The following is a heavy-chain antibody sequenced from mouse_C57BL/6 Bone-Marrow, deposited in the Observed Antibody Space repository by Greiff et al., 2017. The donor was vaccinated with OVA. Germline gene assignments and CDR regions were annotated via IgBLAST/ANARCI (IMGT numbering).Heavy chain of an antibody. CDR1: GYTFTDYY. V-gene: IGHV1-26*01. D-gene: IGHD2-5*01. CDR2: INPNNGGT. J-gene: IGHJ3*01. CDR3: ARPYYSNSPWFAY. Sequence: EVQLQQSGPELVKPGASVKISCKASGYTFTDYYMNWVKQSHGKSLEWIGDINPNNGGTSYNQKFKGKATLTVDKSSSTAYMELRSLTSEDSAVYYCARPYYSNSPWFAYWGQGTLVTVSA.